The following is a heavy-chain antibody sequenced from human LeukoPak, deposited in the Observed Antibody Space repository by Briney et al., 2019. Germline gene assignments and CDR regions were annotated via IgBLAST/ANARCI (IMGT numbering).Heavy chain of an antibody. CDR2: IIPIFGTA. Sequence: GASVKVSCKASGGTFSRYAISWVRQAPGQGLEWMGGIIPIFGTANYAQKFQGRVTITADESTSTAYVELSSLRSEDTAVYYCARDSSDFRSLTPHWGQGTLVTVSS. J-gene: IGHJ1*01. V-gene: IGHV1-69*13. CDR1: GGTFSRYA. CDR3: ARDSSDFRSLTPH. D-gene: IGHD3-3*01.